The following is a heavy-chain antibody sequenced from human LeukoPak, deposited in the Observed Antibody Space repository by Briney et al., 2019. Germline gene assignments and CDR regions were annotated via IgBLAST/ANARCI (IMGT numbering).Heavy chain of an antibody. CDR2: ISSSSSYI. Sequence: GGSLRLSCAASGFTFSSYSMNWVRQAPRKGLGWVSSISSSSSYIYYADSVKGRFTISRDNAKNSLYLQMNSLRAEDTAVYYCARDHLSYFDYWGQGTLVTVSS. J-gene: IGHJ4*02. V-gene: IGHV3-21*01. CDR1: GFTFSSYS. CDR3: ARDHLSYFDY.